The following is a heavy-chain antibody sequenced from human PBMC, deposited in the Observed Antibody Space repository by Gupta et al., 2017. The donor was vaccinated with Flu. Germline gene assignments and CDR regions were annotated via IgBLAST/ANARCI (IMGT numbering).Heavy chain of an antibody. CDR2: IFHGGSS. CDR3: VRDRRPPILEWSPQTYTYYAIDV. D-gene: IGHD3-3*01. V-gene: IGHV4-4*02. Sequence: QVQLQESGPGLVKPSETLSLTCAVSGGSISSNNWWSWVRQAPGKGPEWIGEIFHGGSSNYNPSLKSRVTISVDKSKNQFSLKLTSVTAADTAVYYCVRDRRPPILEWSPQTYTYYAIDVWGQGTTVTVSS. CDR1: GGSISSNNW. J-gene: IGHJ6*02.